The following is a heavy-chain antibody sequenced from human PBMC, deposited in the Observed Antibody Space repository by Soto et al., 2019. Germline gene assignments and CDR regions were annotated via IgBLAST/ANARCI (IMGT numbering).Heavy chain of an antibody. J-gene: IGHJ3*02. D-gene: IGHD3-22*01. CDR1: GFTFSNAW. Sequence: GGSLRLSCAAFGFTFSNAWMNWVRQAPGKGLEWVGRIKSKTDGGTTDYAAPVKGRFTISRDDSKNTLYLQMNSLKTEDTAVYYCTTDSPRPAPGSGYAASDAFDIWGQGTMVTVSS. CDR2: IKSKTDGGTT. V-gene: IGHV3-15*07. CDR3: TTDSPRPAPGSGYAASDAFDI.